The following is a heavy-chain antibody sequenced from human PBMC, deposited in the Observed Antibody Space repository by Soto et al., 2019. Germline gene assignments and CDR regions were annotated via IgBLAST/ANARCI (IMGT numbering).Heavy chain of an antibody. V-gene: IGHV3-23*01. CDR1: GFTFSSYA. J-gene: IGHJ6*02. CDR3: AKERGYNYGDAAMDV. D-gene: IGHD5-18*01. Sequence: EVQLLEAGGGLVQPGGSLRLSCAASGFTFSSYAMSWVRQAPGKGLEWVSGISGSGGSTYYAESVKGRFNISRDNSKNTLYLQPNSLRAEDTAVYYCAKERGYNYGDAAMDVWGQGTTVTVSS. CDR2: ISGSGGST.